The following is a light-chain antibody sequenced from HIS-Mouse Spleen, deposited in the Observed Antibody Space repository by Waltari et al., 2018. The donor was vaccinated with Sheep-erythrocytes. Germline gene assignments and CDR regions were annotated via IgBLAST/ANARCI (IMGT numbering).Light chain of an antibody. CDR3: HQAKSFTST. Sequence: DIQMTQSPASVSASVGHRVTITCRASQGISSWLAWYQQKPGKAPKLLIYAASSLQSGVLSRFSDSGFGTDFTLTISSLQPEDFATYYWHQAKSFTSTFGQGKRLEIK. J-gene: IGKJ5*01. CDR1: QGISSW. V-gene: IGKV1-12*01. CDR2: AAS.